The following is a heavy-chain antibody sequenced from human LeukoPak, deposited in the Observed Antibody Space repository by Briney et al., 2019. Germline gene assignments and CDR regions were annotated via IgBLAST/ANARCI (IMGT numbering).Heavy chain of an antibody. Sequence: GGSLRLSCAASGFTVSSNYMSWVRQAPGKGLEWVSVIYSGGSTYYADSVKGRFTISRDNSKNTLYLQMNSLRAEDTAVYYCATTSRKGIAAAGDYYYYMDVWGKGTTVTVSS. D-gene: IGHD6-13*01. J-gene: IGHJ6*03. CDR2: IYSGGST. V-gene: IGHV3-66*02. CDR3: ATTSRKGIAAAGDYYYYMDV. CDR1: GFTVSSNY.